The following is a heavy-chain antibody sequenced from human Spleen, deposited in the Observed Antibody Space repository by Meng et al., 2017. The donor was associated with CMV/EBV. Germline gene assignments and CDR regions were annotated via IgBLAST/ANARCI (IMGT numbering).Heavy chain of an antibody. CDR1: GYTFTNSD. V-gene: IGHV1-8*03. CDR2: VNPNSGNT. CDR3: ATEIAAASGNWFDP. J-gene: IGHJ5*02. Sequence: ASVKVSCKASGYTFTNSDINWVRQATGQGLEWMGWVNPNSGNTGYAQKFRGRVTITRDTSISTAYMELSSLRSEDTAVYYCATEIAAASGNWFDPWGQGTLVTVSS. D-gene: IGHD6-13*01.